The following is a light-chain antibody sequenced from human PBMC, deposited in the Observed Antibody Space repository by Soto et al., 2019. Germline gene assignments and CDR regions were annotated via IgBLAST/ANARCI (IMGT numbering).Light chain of an antibody. Sequence: QSGLPQPASVSGSPGQSVTISCTGTSSDVGVYNPVSCYQQHPDKAPQLMIYKGTQRPSGVSNRFSGSTSGNAASLTISGLQAGDEADYFCCSSAPESTYVFGTGTKVTVL. CDR1: SSDVGVYNP. V-gene: IGLV2-23*01. CDR3: CSSAPESTYV. CDR2: KGT. J-gene: IGLJ1*01.